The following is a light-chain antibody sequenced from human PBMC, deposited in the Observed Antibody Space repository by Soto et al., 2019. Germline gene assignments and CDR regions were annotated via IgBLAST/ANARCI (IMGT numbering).Light chain of an antibody. CDR3: SSYAGSNNWV. Sequence: QSALTQPPSASGSPGQSVTISCTGTSSDVGGYNYVSWYQQHPGKAPKLMIYEVSKRPSGVPDRFSGYKSGNTASLTVSGVQAEDEADYYCSSYAGSNNWVFGGGTQLTVL. V-gene: IGLV2-8*01. CDR1: SSDVGGYNY. J-gene: IGLJ3*02. CDR2: EVS.